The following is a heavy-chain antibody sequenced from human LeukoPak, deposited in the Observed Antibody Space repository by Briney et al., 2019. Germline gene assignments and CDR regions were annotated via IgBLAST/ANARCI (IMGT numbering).Heavy chain of an antibody. CDR1: GFTFSTSW. V-gene: IGHV3-7*01. D-gene: IGHD6-19*01. CDR2: IKRDGRET. CDR3: VRISTSVAGADY. Sequence: GGSLRLSCGASGFTFSTSWMSWVRQAPGKGLEWVANIKRDGRETYYVDSVKGRFTISRENTKNSLFLQMDSLRAEDTAVYFCVRISTSVAGADYWGQGTLVTVSS. J-gene: IGHJ4*02.